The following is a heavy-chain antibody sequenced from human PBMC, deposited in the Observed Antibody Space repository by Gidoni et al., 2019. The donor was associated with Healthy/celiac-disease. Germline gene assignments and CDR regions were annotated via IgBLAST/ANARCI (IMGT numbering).Heavy chain of an antibody. CDR1: GGSFSGYY. D-gene: IGHD3-3*01. J-gene: IGHJ6*03. Sequence: QVQLQQWGAGLLKPSETMSLTCAVYGGSFSGYYWSWIRQPPGKGLEWIGEINHRGSTNYNPSLKSRVTISGDTSKNQFSLKLSSVTAADTAVYYCARGPPARNTYYDFWGYYYMDVWGKGTTVTVSS. CDR2: INHRGST. V-gene: IGHV4-34*01. CDR3: ARGPPARNTYYDFWGYYYMDV.